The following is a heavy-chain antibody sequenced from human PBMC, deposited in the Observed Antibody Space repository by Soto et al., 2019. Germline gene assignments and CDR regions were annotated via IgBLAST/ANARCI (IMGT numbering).Heavy chain of an antibody. D-gene: IGHD6-13*01. CDR3: ASRSSWYQIPYYFDY. CDR2: ISYSGST. Sequence: TLSLTCTVSGGSISSGGYYWSWIRQHPGKGLEWIGYISYSGSTYYNPSLKSRVTISVDTSKNQFSLKLSSVAAADTAVYYCASRSSWYQIPYYFDYWGQGTLVTVSS. J-gene: IGHJ4*02. CDR1: GGSISSGGYY. V-gene: IGHV4-31*03.